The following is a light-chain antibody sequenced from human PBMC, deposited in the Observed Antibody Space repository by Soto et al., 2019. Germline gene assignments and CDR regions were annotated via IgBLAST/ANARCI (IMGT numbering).Light chain of an antibody. J-gene: IGKJ3*01. V-gene: IGKV3-20*01. CDR2: AAS. Sequence: EIVLTQSPGTLSLSPGDSATLSCRTSQSVSTSYLAWYQLKRGQAPRLLIYAASSRATGIPDRFSGSGSGADFTHTNGRLEPEDPAVYYCQQHGSSPYMYIFGPET. CDR3: QQHGSSPYMYI. CDR1: QSVSTSY.